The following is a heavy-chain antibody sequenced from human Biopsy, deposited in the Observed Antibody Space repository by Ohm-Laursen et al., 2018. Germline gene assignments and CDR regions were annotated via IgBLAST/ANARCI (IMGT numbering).Heavy chain of an antibody. V-gene: IGHV3-7*01. Sequence: SLRLSCAASGFTFSTYWMTWVRQAPGKGLEWVANINQDGSEKYYVDSVKGRFTISRDNAKDSLDLQMSSLRVEDTALYYCASAHQYCSATTCNGGFDFWGQGTLVTVSS. CDR1: GFTFSTYW. J-gene: IGHJ4*02. D-gene: IGHD2-15*01. CDR2: INQDGSEK. CDR3: ASAHQYCSATTCNGGFDF.